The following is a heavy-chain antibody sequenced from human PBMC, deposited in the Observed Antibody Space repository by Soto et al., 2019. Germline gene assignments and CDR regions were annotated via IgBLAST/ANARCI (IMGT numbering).Heavy chain of an antibody. CDR2: ISAYNGNT. D-gene: IGHD6-13*01. CDR3: AREGVQKLVGDTDYNYYGMDV. J-gene: IGHJ6*04. CDR1: GYTFTSYG. V-gene: IGHV1-18*04. Sequence: ASVKVSCKASGYTFTSYGISWVRQAPGQGLEWMGWISAYNGNTNYAQKLQGRVTMTTDTSTSTAYMELRSLRSDDTAVYYCAREGVQKLVGDTDYNYYGMDVWGKGSTVTVSS.